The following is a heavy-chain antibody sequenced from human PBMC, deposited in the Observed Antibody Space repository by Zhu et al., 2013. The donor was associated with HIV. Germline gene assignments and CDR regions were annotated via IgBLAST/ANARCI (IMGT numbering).Heavy chain of an antibody. Sequence: QVQLVQSGAEVKKPGSSVKVSCKASGGTFGNYAITWLRQARGQGPEWIGGIIPMLGSANYAQQFMGRVTITSDPSTTTASMELTSLTSDDTAVYFCARGGLAGSSGSWFDPWGQGTLVTVSS. D-gene: IGHD3-10*01. CDR1: GGTFGNYA. CDR2: IIPMLGSA. V-gene: IGHV1-69*01. J-gene: IGHJ5*01. CDR3: ARGGLAGSSGSWFDP.